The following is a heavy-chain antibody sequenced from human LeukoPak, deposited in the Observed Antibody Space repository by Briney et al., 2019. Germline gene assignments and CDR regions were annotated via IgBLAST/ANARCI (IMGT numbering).Heavy chain of an antibody. CDR1: GGSFSGYY. V-gene: IGHV4-34*01. CDR2: INHSGST. J-gene: IGHJ4*02. D-gene: IGHD3-10*01. CDR3: ALLFDY. Sequence: PSETLSLTCAVYGGSFSGYYWSWIRQPPGKGLEWIGEINHSGSTNYNPSLKSRATISVDTSKNHFSLTLSSVTAADTAVYYCALLFDYWGQGTLVTVSS.